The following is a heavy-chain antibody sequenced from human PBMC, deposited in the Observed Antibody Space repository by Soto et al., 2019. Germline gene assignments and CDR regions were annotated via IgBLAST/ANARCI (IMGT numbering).Heavy chain of an antibody. Sequence: GGPLRLSCAASGFTFSSYGMHWVRQAPGKGLEWVAVIWYDGSNKYYADSVKGRFTISRDNSKNTLYLQMNSLRAEDTAVYYCARDYHYYGSGSYYIGEYYYYGMDFWGQGSTVTVSS. D-gene: IGHD3-10*01. CDR3: ARDYHYYGSGSYYIGEYYYYGMDF. CDR1: GFTFSSYG. J-gene: IGHJ6*02. CDR2: IWYDGSNK. V-gene: IGHV3-33*01.